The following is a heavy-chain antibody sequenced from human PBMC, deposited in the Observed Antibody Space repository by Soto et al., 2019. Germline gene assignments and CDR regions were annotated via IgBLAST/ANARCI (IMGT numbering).Heavy chain of an antibody. CDR3: LCIPRSGYSGYFFDF. D-gene: IGHD6-19*01. J-gene: IGHJ4*02. V-gene: IGHV3-7*05. Sequence: GGSLRLSCAASGFTFSSYWMSWVRQPPGKGLDWVANIKEDGSEKYYTDSVKGLFSISRDNAKNSLSLQMNSLRAEDSAVYYILCIPRSGYSGYFFDFWGQGALVTVSS. CDR1: GFTFSSYW. CDR2: IKEDGSEK.